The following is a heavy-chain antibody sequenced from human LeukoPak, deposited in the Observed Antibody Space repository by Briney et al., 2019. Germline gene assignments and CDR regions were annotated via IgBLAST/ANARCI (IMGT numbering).Heavy chain of an antibody. CDR3: GRQGYTASYYFVDY. CDR2: IYPTGTT. D-gene: IGHD3-10*01. Sequence: SPTLSLTCTVSGGSINSYYWGWVRQPAGEGMEWLARIYPTGTTNYSPSFKSRLTMSLDTSKNQFFLKLRSVTAADTAVYYCGRQGYTASYYFVDYWSQGTLVTVSS. CDR1: GGSINSYY. V-gene: IGHV4-4*07. J-gene: IGHJ4*02.